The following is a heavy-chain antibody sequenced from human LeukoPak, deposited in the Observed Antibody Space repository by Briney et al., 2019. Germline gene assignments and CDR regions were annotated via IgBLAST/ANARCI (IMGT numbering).Heavy chain of an antibody. Sequence: PGGSLRLSCAASGFTFSNYGMYWVRQAPGKGLEWVSTIGGSTYYADSVKGRFTTSSENSKNTLFLQMNSLRAEDTAVYYCASPVRLGYWGQGTLVTVSS. CDR1: GFTFSNYG. D-gene: IGHD3-16*01. J-gene: IGHJ4*02. V-gene: IGHV3-23*01. CDR3: ASPVRLGY. CDR2: IGGST.